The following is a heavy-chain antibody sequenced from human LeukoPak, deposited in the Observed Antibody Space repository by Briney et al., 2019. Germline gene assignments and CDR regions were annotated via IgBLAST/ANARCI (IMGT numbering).Heavy chain of an antibody. CDR2: IYYSGST. CDR1: GGSISSYY. V-gene: IGHV4-59*08. D-gene: IGHD6-13*01. CDR3: ARRDSSSWYGFDY. Sequence: SETLSLTCTVSGGSISSYYWSWIRQPPRKGLGWIGYIYYSGSTNYNPSLTSRVTISVDKSKNQCSLKLSSVTAADTAVYYCARRDSSSWYGFDYWGQGTLVTVSS. J-gene: IGHJ4*02.